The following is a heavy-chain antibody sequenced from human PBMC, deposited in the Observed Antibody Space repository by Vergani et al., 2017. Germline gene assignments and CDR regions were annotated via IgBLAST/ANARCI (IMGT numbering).Heavy chain of an antibody. CDR1: GFTFSSYS. Sequence: EVQLVESGGGLVQPGGSLRLSCAASGFTFSSYSMNWVRQAPGKGLEWVSYISSSSSTIYYADSVKGRFTISRDNAKNSLYLQMNSLRAEDTAVYYCARSDSSGYYYYYYYMDVWGKGTTVTVSS. CDR2: ISSSSSTI. J-gene: IGHJ6*03. D-gene: IGHD3-22*01. CDR3: ARSDSSGYYYYYYYMDV. V-gene: IGHV3-48*01.